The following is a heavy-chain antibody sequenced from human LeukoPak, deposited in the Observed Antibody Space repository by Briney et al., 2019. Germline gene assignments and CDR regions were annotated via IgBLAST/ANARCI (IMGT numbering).Heavy chain of an antibody. CDR2: IGGSGDKT. CDR1: GFSFSSYG. CDR3: TKAPAGPEYSSSWRFGYNWFDP. Sequence: GGSLRLSCAASGFSFSSYGMSWVRQAPGKGLEWVSAIGGSGDKTYYADSVKGRFTISRDNSKNTLYLQMNSLRAEDTAIYYCTKAPAGPEYSSSWRFGYNWFDPWGRGTLVTVSS. V-gene: IGHV3-23*01. J-gene: IGHJ5*02. D-gene: IGHD6-13*01.